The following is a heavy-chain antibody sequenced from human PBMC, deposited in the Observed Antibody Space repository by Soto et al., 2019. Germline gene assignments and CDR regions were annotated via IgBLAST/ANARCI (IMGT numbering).Heavy chain of an antibody. D-gene: IGHD3-9*01. CDR2: IWYDGSNK. CDR3: ARVPFTGYYNSAFDI. CDR1: GFTFSSYG. V-gene: IGHV3-33*01. Sequence: QVQLVESGGGVVQPGRSLRLSCAASGFTFSSYGMHWVRQAPGKGLEWVAVIWYDGSNKYYADSVKGRFTISRDNSKNTLYLQMNSLRAEDTAVYYCARVPFTGYYNSAFDIWGQGTMVTVSS. J-gene: IGHJ3*02.